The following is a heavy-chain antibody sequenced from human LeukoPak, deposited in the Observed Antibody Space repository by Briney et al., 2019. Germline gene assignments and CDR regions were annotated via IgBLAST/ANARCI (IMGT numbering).Heavy chain of an antibody. CDR2: ISWNSGVI. CDR1: GFTFDDYA. CDR3: TKAGLHGSDY. J-gene: IGHJ4*02. Sequence: GRSLRLSCAASGFTFDDYAMHWVRQAPGKGLEWVSGISWNSGVIGYADSVKGRFTISRDNAKNSLYLQMNSLRPEDMAFYYCTKAGLHGSDYWGQGTLVTVSS. V-gene: IGHV3-9*03.